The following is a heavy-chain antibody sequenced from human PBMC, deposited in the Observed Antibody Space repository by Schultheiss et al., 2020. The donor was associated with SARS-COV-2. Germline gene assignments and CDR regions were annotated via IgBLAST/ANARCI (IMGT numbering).Heavy chain of an antibody. CDR2: ISSSSSYI. V-gene: IGHV3-21*04. CDR3: AKDRTSDF. D-gene: IGHD2-2*01. CDR1: GFTFSSYG. Sequence: ESLKISCAASGFTFSSYGMHWVRQAPGKGLEWVSSISSSSSYIYYADSVKGRFTISRDNAKNSLYLQMNSLRAEDTAVYYCAKDRTSDFWGQGTLVTVSS. J-gene: IGHJ4*02.